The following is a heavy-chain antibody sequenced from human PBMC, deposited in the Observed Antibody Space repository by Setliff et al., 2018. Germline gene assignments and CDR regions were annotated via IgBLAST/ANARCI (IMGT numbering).Heavy chain of an antibody. V-gene: IGHV4-59*01. CDR3: ARESYYGSGYNY. D-gene: IGHD3-10*01. Sequence: SETLSLTCTVSGGSISDYYWSWIRQAPGKGLEWIGYIYYGGSTNYNPSLNSRVAISVDTSENQFSLRLNSVTAADTAVYYCARESYYGSGYNYWGQGTLVTVS. J-gene: IGHJ4*02. CDR1: GGSISDYY. CDR2: IYYGGST.